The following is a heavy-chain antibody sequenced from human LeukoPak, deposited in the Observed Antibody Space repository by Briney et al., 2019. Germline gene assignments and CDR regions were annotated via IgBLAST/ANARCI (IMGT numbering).Heavy chain of an antibody. V-gene: IGHV4-59*11. CDR1: GGSISSHY. CDR2: IYYSGST. CDR3: ARLYSGYEKGWFDP. D-gene: IGHD5-12*01. J-gene: IGHJ5*02. Sequence: SETLSLTCTVSGGSISSHYWSWIRQPPGKGLEWIGYIYYSGSTNYNPSLKSRVTISVDTSKNQFSLKLSSVNAADTAVYYCARLYSGYEKGWFDPWGQGTLVTVSS.